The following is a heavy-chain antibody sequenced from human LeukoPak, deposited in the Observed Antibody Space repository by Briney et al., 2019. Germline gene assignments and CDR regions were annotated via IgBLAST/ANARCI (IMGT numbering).Heavy chain of an antibody. CDR3: ARDHGIQWLVPYFQH. D-gene: IGHD6-19*01. CDR2: ISGSGGST. J-gene: IGHJ1*01. CDR1: GFTFSSYA. Sequence: PGGSLRLSCAASGFTFSSYAMSWVRQAPGKGLEWVSAISGSGGSTYYADSVKGRFTIPRDNSKNTLYLQMNSLRAEDTAVYYCARDHGIQWLVPYFQHWGQGTLVTVSS. V-gene: IGHV3-23*01.